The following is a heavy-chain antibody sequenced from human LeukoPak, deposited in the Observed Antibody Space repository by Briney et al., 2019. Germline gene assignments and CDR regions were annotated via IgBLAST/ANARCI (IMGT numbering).Heavy chain of an antibody. J-gene: IGHJ6*03. CDR3: ARVWQQLVGYYYYYYMDV. CDR1: GGSFSGYY. V-gene: IGHV4-34*01. D-gene: IGHD6-13*01. CDR2: INHSGST. Sequence: SETLSLTCAVSGGSFSGYYWSWIRQPPGQGLEWIGEINHSGSTNYNPSLKSRVTISVDTSKNQFSLKLSSVTAADTAVYYCARVWQQLVGYYYYYYMDVWGKGTTVTVSS.